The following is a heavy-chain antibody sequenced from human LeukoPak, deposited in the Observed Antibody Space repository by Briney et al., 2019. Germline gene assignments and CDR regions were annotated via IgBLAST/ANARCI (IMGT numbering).Heavy chain of an antibody. V-gene: IGHV4-31*03. CDR1: GGSISSGGYY. D-gene: IGHD4-17*01. CDR2: IYYSGST. J-gene: IGHJ4*02. CDR3: ARGTRGDYDYYFDY. Sequence: SETLSLTCTVSGGSISSGGYYWSWIRQHPGKGLEWIGYIYYSGSTYYNPSLKSRVTISVDTSKNQFSLKLSSVTAADTAVYYCARGTRGDYDYYFDYWGRGTLVTVSS.